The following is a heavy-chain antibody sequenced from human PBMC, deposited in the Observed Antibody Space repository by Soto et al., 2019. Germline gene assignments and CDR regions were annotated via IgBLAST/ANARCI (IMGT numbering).Heavy chain of an antibody. CDR1: GFTFSSYG. D-gene: IGHD3-10*01. CDR3: ARGTMANAFDI. CDR2: IWYDGSNK. V-gene: IGHV3-33*01. J-gene: IGHJ3*02. Sequence: QVQLVESGGGVVQPGRSLRLSCAASGFTFSSYGMHWVRQAPGKGLEWVAVIWYDGSNKYYADSVKGRFTISRDNSKNTLYLQMNSLRAEDTAVYYCARGTMANAFDIWGQGTMVTVSS.